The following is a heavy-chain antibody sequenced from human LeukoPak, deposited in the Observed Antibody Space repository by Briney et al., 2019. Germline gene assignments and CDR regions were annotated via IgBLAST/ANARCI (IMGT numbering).Heavy chain of an antibody. D-gene: IGHD5-24*01. V-gene: IGHV3-23*01. J-gene: IGHJ4*02. CDR2: ISGSGGST. CDR1: GFTFSSYA. CDR3: AKTWLQVHLPFDY. Sequence: EGSLRLSCAASGFTFSSYAMSWVRQAPGKGLEWVSAISGSGGSTYYADSVKGRFTISRDNSKNTLYLQMNSLRAEDTAVYYCAKTWLQVHLPFDYWGQGTLVTVSS.